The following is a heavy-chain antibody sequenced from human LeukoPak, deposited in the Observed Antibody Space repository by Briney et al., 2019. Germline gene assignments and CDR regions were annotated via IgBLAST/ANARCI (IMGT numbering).Heavy chain of an antibody. Sequence: ASVKVSCKASAYTSPNYGITWVRQAPGRGPEWMGWISTYNGNTQYAQKFQGRVTMTTDTPTKTVYMELSNLRSNDTAVYYCALPAKGAFFYYYMEVWGKGTTVTVSS. V-gene: IGHV1-18*01. D-gene: IGHD2-2*01. CDR3: ALPAKGAFFYYYMEV. CDR2: ISTYNGNT. J-gene: IGHJ6*03. CDR1: AYTSPNYG.